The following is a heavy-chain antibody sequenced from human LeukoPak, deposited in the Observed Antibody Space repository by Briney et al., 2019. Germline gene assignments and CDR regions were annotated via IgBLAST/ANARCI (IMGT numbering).Heavy chain of an antibody. CDR3: ARDEDSSGWFSHYWYFDL. CDR2: IYTSGST. V-gene: IGHV4-4*07. Sequence: KSSETLSLTCTVSGGSISSYYWSWIRQPAGKGLEWIGRIYTSGSTNYNPSLKSRVTMSVDTSKNQFSLKLSSVTAADTAVYYCARDEDSSGWFSHYWYFDLWGRGTLVTVSS. CDR1: GGSISSYY. J-gene: IGHJ2*01. D-gene: IGHD6-19*01.